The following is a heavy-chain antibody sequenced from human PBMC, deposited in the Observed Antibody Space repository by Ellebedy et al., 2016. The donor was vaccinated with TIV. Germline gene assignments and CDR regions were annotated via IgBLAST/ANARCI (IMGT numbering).Heavy chain of an antibody. CDR3: ARGNLWFGELLSPFDP. D-gene: IGHD3-10*01. CDR1: GFTFSSYD. Sequence: GESLKISCAASGFTFSSYDMHWVRQAPGKGLEWVAAISYHGTYKYYADSVKGRFTISRDNANDSLYLQMNSLRAEDTAVYYCARGNLWFGELLSPFDPWGQGTLVTVSS. CDR2: ISYHGTYK. V-gene: IGHV3-30*07. J-gene: IGHJ5*02.